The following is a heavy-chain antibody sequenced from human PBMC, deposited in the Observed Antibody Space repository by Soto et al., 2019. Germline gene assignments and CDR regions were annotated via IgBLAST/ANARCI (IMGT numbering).Heavy chain of an antibody. CDR2: IYYSGST. CDR1: GGSVSSGSYY. D-gene: IGHD1-20*01. Sequence: SETLSLTCTVSGGSVSSGSYYWSWIRQPPGKGLEWIGYIYYSGSTNYNPSLKSRVTISVDTSKNQFSLKLSSVTAADTAVYYCARGNNWNDFSFFTPGEAPGGFDYWGQGTLVTVFS. V-gene: IGHV4-61*01. J-gene: IGHJ4*02. CDR3: ARGNNWNDFSFFTPGEAPGGFDY.